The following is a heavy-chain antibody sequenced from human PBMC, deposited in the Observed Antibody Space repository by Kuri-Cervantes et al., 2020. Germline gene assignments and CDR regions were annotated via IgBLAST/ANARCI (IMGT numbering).Heavy chain of an antibody. CDR1: GFTLSDYG. CDR3: AKNDDGEDAFDI. CDR2: IRNDGHNK. V-gene: IGHV3-30*02. J-gene: IGHJ3*02. D-gene: IGHD7-27*01. Sequence: GGSLRLPCVSSGFTLSDYGMHWVRQAPGKGLEWLAFIRNDGHNKYYADSVKGRFTISRDNSKNTLYLQMNSLRTEDTAVYYCAKNDDGEDAFDIWGQGTMVTVSS.